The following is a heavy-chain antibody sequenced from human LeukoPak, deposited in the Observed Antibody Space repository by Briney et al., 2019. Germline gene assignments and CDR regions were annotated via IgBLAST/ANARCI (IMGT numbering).Heavy chain of an antibody. CDR3: AGGPYYYDSIGSGPVNQH. D-gene: IGHD3-22*01. CDR1: GFTVSSNY. CDR2: IYSGGST. J-gene: IGHJ1*01. Sequence: GGSLRLSCAASGFTVSSNYMSWVRQAPGKGLEWVSVIYSGGSTYYADSVQGRFTISRDNSKNTLYLQMISLRAEDTGVYYCAGGPYYYDSIGSGPVNQHWGQGTLVTVSS. V-gene: IGHV3-53*01.